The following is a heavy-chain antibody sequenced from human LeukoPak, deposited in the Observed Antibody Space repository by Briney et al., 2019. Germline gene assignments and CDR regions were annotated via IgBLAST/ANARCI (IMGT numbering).Heavy chain of an antibody. D-gene: IGHD1-26*01. J-gene: IGHJ6*02. CDR1: GFTFSTYW. CDR3: ASYRVSHGMDV. CDR2: IKGDGSEK. V-gene: IGHV3-7*01. Sequence: GGSLRLSCAASGFTFSTYWMAWFRQAPGKGLEWVANIKGDGSEKYHGDSVTGRFTISRDNAKNSLYLQMNSLRAEDTAIYYCASYRVSHGMDVWGQGTTVTVSS.